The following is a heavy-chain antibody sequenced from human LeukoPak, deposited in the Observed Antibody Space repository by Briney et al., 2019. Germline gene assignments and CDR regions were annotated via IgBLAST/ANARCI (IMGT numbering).Heavy chain of an antibody. CDR2: INTNTGNP. CDR3: ARDARGAAAADDAFDI. V-gene: IGHV7-4-1*02. J-gene: IGHJ3*02. CDR1: GYTFTSYA. D-gene: IGHD6-13*01. Sequence: GASVKVSCKASGYTFTSYAMNWVRQAPGQGLEWMGWINTNTGNPMYAQGFTGRFVFSLDTSVSTAYLQISSLKAEDTAVYYCARDARGAAAADDAFDIWGQGTMVTVSS.